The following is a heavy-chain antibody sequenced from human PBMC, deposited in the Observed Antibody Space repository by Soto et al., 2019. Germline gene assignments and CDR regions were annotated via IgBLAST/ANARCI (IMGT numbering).Heavy chain of an antibody. V-gene: IGHV1-8*01. CDR3: ASLQFYSSGSTWLGYYYYGTDV. Sequence: SVKVSCKASGYTFTSYDINWVRQATGQGLEWMGWMNPNSGNTGYAQKFQGRVTMTRNTSISTAYMELSSLRSEDTAVYYCASLQFYSSGSTWLGYYYYGTDVWGQGHTVTVSS. D-gene: IGHD6-19*01. J-gene: IGHJ6*02. CDR2: MNPNSGNT. CDR1: GYTFTSYD.